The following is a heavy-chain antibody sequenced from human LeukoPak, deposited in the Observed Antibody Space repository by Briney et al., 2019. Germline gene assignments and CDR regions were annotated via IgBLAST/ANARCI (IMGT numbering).Heavy chain of an antibody. V-gene: IGHV4-30-4*01. CDR1: GVSISSGDYY. CDR2: IYYSGST. D-gene: IGHD3-22*01. CDR3: ARGDNMIPLDY. Sequence: PSETLSLTCTVSGVSISSGDYYWSWIRQPPGKGLEWIGYIYYSGSTYYNPSPKSRVTISVDTSKNQFSLKLSSVTAADTAVYYCARGDNMIPLDYWGKGTLVTVSS. J-gene: IGHJ4*02.